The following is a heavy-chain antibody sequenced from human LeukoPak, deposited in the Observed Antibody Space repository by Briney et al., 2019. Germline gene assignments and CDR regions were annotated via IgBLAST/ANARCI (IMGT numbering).Heavy chain of an antibody. D-gene: IGHD1-26*01. CDR1: GGSISSYY. CDR2: IYYSGST. J-gene: IGHJ5*02. Sequence: PSETLSLTCTVSGGSISSYYWSWIRQPPGKGLEWIGYIYYSGSTNYNPSLKSRVTISVDTSKNQFSLKLSSVTAADTAVYYCARGVGIVGASSWFDPWGQGTLVTVSS. CDR3: ARGVGIVGASSWFDP. V-gene: IGHV4-59*01.